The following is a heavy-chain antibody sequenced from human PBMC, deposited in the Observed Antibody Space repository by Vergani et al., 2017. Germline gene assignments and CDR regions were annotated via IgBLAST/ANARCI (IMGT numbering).Heavy chain of an antibody. J-gene: IGHJ4*02. V-gene: IGHV3-33*01. CDR1: GFTFSSYG. D-gene: IGHD3-22*01. CDR3: ARSSGSGYPPPSPDY. Sequence: QVQLVESGGGVVQPGRSLRLSCAASGFTFSSYGMHWVRQAPGKGLEWVAVIWYDGSNKYYADSVKGRFTISRDNSKNTLYLQMNSLRAEDTAVYYCARSSGSGYPPPSPDYWGQGTLVTVSS. CDR2: IWYDGSNK.